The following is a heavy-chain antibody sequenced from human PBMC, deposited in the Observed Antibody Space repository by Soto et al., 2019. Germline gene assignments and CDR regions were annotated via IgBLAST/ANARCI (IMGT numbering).Heavy chain of an antibody. CDR2: VSGYNRNT. Sequence: QVQLVQSGVEVKMPGASVKLACKASGYTFTNYGLTWVRQVPGQGLEWIGWVSGYNRNTNYAQKFEDRVIMTTDPSTSTAFMELRSLRPDDTGIYFCARERQWEALIYWGQGTLLTVSP. CDR3: ARERQWEALIY. CDR1: GYTFTNYG. V-gene: IGHV1-18*01. J-gene: IGHJ4*02. D-gene: IGHD1-26*01.